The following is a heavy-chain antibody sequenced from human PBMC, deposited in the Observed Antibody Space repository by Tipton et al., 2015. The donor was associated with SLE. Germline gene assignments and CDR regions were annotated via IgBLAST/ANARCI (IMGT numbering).Heavy chain of an antibody. CDR1: GGSISSYY. V-gene: IGHV4-59*01. D-gene: IGHD3-10*01. J-gene: IGHJ6*03. CDR2: IYDSGST. Sequence: TLSLTCTVSGGSISSYYWSWIRQPPGKGLEWIGKIYDSGSTNYNPSLKSRVTISVDTSKNQFSLKLSSVTAADTAVYYCARDHLPGGYYYYMDVWGKGTTVTVSS. CDR3: ARDHLPGGYYYYMDV.